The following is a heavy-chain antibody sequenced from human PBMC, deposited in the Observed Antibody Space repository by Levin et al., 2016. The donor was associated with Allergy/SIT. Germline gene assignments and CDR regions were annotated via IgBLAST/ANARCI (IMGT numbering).Heavy chain of an antibody. V-gene: IGHV4-34*01. J-gene: IGHJ4*02. CDR3: ARHDRMVRGGFDY. Sequence: SETLSLTCAVYGGSFSGYYWSWIRQPPGKGLEWIGEINHSGSTNYNPSLKSRVTISVDTSKNQFSLKLSSVTAADTAVYYCARHDRMVRGGFDYWGQGTLVTVSS. CDR2: INHSGST. CDR1: GGSFSGYY. D-gene: IGHD3-10*01.